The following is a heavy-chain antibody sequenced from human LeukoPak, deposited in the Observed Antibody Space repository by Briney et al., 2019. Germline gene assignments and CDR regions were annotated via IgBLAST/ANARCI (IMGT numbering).Heavy chain of an antibody. Sequence: GGSLRISCTATRFNFSSYVLHWVRQDKVKGLHWVSAISTAGDPYYLGSVKGRFTISRENAKNSFHLQMDSLRAGDTAVYYCAGQARPGSAEGAFDIWGQGTMVTVSS. CDR2: ISTAGDP. V-gene: IGHV3-13*05. D-gene: IGHD2-2*01. CDR1: RFNFSSYV. CDR3: AGQARPGSAEGAFDI. J-gene: IGHJ3*02.